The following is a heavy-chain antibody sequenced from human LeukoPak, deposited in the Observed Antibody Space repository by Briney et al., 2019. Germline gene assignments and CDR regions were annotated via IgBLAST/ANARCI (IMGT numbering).Heavy chain of an antibody. CDR1: GYTFTSYY. Sequence: ASVKVSCKASGYTFTSYYMQWVRHAPGQGLEWMGIINPSGGRTSYAQKFQGRVTMTRNTSTSTVYMELSSLRSEDTAVYYCARAGFMVATDYWGQGTLVTVSS. CDR3: ARAGFMVATDY. J-gene: IGHJ4*02. CDR2: INPSGGRT. D-gene: IGHD5-12*01. V-gene: IGHV1-46*01.